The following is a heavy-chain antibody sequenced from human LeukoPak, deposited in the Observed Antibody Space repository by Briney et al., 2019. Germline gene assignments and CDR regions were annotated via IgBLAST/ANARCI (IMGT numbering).Heavy chain of an antibody. V-gene: IGHV3-30*04. J-gene: IGHJ6*02. CDR1: GLTFRSYT. CDR2: VSYDGREN. CDR3: ATGTTGTTWSYGMDV. Sequence: PGGSLRLSCAGPGLTFRSYTMHRVRQAPGKGLEWVAGVSYDGRENYYADSVRGRFTISRDNSKYTVYLQMSSLRAEDTAVFHCATGTTGTTWSYGMDVWGQGTTVTVSS. D-gene: IGHD1-1*01.